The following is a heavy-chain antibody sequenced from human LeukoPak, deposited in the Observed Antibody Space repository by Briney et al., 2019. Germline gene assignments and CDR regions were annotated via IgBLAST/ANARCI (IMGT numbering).Heavy chain of an antibody. V-gene: IGHV4-38-2*02. CDR3: ARVGHCSISVCSNIVIYYYMDV. D-gene: IGHD2-8*01. J-gene: IGHJ6*03. Sequence: SETLSLTCTVSGYSISSGYYWGWIRQPPGRELEWIASIYYRGGTHYNPSLASLKSRVTISGDTSKNQFSLKLSSVTAADTAVYYCARVGHCSISVCSNIVIYYYMDVWGKGTTVTVSS. CDR1: GYSISSGYY. CDR2: IYYRGGT.